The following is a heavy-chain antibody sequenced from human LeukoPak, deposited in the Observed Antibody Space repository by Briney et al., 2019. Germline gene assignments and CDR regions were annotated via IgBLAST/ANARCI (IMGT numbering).Heavy chain of an antibody. J-gene: IGHJ4*02. Sequence: AASVKVSCKASGYTFTVYYMHWVRQAPGQGLEWMGWINPNSGGTNYAQKFQGRVTMTTDTSISTAYMELSRLRSDDTAVYYCARDLGSDPLYGSGSAHLGYWGQGTLVTVSS. CDR2: INPNSGGT. V-gene: IGHV1-2*02. CDR1: GYTFTVYY. CDR3: ARDLGSDPLYGSGSAHLGY. D-gene: IGHD3-10*01.